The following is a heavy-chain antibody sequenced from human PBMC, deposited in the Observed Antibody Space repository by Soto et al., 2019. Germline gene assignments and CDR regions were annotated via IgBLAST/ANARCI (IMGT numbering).Heavy chain of an antibody. V-gene: IGHV6-1*01. J-gene: IGHJ6*03. CDR1: GDSVSSNSAA. D-gene: IGHD6-6*01. CDR3: ARDRGRVAARHKYYYYMDV. CDR2: TYYRSKWYN. Sequence: SQTLSLTFAISGDSVSSNSAAWNWIRQSPSRGLEWLGRTYYRSKWYNDYAVPVKSRITINPDTSKNQFSLRLNSVTPEDTAVYYCARDRGRVAARHKYYYYMDVWGKGTTVTVSS.